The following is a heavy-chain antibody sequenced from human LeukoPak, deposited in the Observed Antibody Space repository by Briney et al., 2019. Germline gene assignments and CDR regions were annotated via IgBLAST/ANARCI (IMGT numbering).Heavy chain of an antibody. CDR1: GVTFSLNE. CDR2: SSSSSSTI. CDR3: ARDVWAAAAAGSAFDI. V-gene: IGHV3-48*01. Sequence: GGFLRLFCAASGVTFSLNEMNWVRQAPGKGLEWVSYSSSSSSTIYYADSVKGRFTISRDNAKNSLYLQMNSLRAEDTAVYYCARDVWAAAAAGSAFDIWGQGTMVTVSS. J-gene: IGHJ3*02. D-gene: IGHD6-13*01.